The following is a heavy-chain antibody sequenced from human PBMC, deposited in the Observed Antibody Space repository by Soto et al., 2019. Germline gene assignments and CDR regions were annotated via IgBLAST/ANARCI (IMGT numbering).Heavy chain of an antibody. CDR2: IYYRGST. V-gene: IGHV4-31*03. Sequence: QVQLQESGPGLVKPSQTLSLTCTVSGGSISSGGYYWSWIRQHPGKGLEWIGYIYYRGSTYYNPSLKSRVTISVDTSKNQFSLKLSSVTAADTAVYYCARDRREIGGVGMDVWGQGTTVTVSS. J-gene: IGHJ6*02. CDR3: ARDRREIGGVGMDV. CDR1: GGSISSGGYY.